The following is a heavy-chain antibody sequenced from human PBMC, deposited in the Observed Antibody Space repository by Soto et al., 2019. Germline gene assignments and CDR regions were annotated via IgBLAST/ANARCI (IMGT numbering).Heavy chain of an antibody. D-gene: IGHD2-2*01. J-gene: IGHJ3*02. V-gene: IGHV3-30-3*01. Sequence: PGGSLRLSCAASGFTFSSYAMHWVRQAPGKGLEWVAVISYDGSNKYYADSVKGRFTISRDNSKNTLYLQMNSLRAEDTAVYYCVRDTGDYQEGAFDTWGQGTMVTVSS. CDR2: ISYDGSNK. CDR3: VRDTGDYQEGAFDT. CDR1: GFTFSSYA.